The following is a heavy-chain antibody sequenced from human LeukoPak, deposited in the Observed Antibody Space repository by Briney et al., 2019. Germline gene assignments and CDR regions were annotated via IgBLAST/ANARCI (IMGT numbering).Heavy chain of an antibody. Sequence: GGSLRLSCAASGFTFSSYGFHWVRQAPGKGLEWVAVIWYDGSNKYYADSVKGRFTISRDDSKNTLYLQMNSLRAEDTAVYYCARGHFHRKWFDPWGQGTLVTVSS. J-gene: IGHJ5*02. V-gene: IGHV3-33*01. CDR2: IWYDGSNK. CDR1: GFTFSSYG. CDR3: ARGHFHRKWFDP.